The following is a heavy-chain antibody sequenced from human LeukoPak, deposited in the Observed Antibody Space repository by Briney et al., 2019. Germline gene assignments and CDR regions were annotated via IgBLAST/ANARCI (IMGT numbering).Heavy chain of an antibody. CDR1: GYTFTSYA. Sequence: ASVKVSCKASGYTFTSYAMNWVRQAPGQGLEWMGWINTNTGNPTYAQGFTGRFVFSLDTSVSTAYLQISSLKAEDTAVYYCASSPLDIRAAAMGGVYYFDYWGQGTLVTVSS. V-gene: IGHV7-4-1*02. CDR2: INTNTGNP. J-gene: IGHJ4*02. CDR3: ASSPLDIRAAAMGGVYYFDY. D-gene: IGHD6-13*01.